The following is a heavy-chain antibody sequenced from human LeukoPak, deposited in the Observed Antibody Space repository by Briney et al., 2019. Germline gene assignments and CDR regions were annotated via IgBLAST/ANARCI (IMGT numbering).Heavy chain of an antibody. D-gene: IGHD2-15*01. V-gene: IGHV4-59*11. J-gene: IGHJ6*03. CDR3: GRDALVGYFSYYYIDV. CDR2: ISNSGST. CDR1: DGPIRSHY. Sequence: SETLSLTCTVSDGPIRSHYWTWIRQSPLKGLEWIGDISNSGSTKYNPSLKSRVTISIDTSKSQFSLRLTSVTAADTAVYYCGRDALVGYFSYYYIDVWGKGITVTVSS.